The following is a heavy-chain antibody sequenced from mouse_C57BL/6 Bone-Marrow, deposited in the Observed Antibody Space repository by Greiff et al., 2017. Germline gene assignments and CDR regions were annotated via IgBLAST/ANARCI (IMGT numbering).Heavy chain of an antibody. CDR2: IYPRSGST. J-gene: IGHJ4*01. V-gene: IGHV1-81*01. CDR1: GYTFTSYC. Sequence: QVQLQQSGAELVKPGASVKMSCKASGYTFTSYCISWVKQRPGQGLEWIGDIYPRSGSTNYNEKFKGKATLTADKSSSTAYMELSSLTSEDSAVYYCARPAIYGLMDYWGQGTAVTVSS. D-gene: IGHD1-1*02. CDR3: ARPAIYGLMDY.